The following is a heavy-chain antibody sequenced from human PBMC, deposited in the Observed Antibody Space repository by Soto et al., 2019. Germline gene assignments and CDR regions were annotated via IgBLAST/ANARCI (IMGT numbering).Heavy chain of an antibody. CDR3: ARDLHYYDSSGSGMDV. V-gene: IGHV1-2*04. D-gene: IGHD3-22*01. Sequence: ASVKVSCKASGYTFTGYYMHWVRQAPGQGLEWMGWINPNSGGTNYAQKFQGWVTMTRDTSISTAYMELSRLRSDDTAVYYCARDLHYYDSSGSGMDVWGQGTRVTVSS. CDR2: INPNSGGT. J-gene: IGHJ6*02. CDR1: GYTFTGYY.